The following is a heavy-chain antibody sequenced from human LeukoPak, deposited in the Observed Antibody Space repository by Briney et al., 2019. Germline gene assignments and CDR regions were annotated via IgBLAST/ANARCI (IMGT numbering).Heavy chain of an antibody. Sequence: SETLSLTCTVSGGSITDYHWIWIRQPAGKGLEWIGRLYTSGSTNYSPSPKSRVSMSVDTSKNQFSLKLSSVTAADTAVYYCARGPRNTFDYWGQGTLVTVSS. CDR1: GGSITDYH. V-gene: IGHV4-4*07. J-gene: IGHJ4*02. CDR3: ARGPRNTFDY. CDR2: LYTSGST.